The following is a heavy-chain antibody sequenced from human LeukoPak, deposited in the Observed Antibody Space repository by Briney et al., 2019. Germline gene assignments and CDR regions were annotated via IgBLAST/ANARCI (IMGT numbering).Heavy chain of an antibody. CDR3: ARVARSGSYPIWY. CDR2: IYSGGST. D-gene: IGHD1-26*01. V-gene: IGHV3-53*01. CDR1: GFTVSSNY. Sequence: GGSLRLSCAASGFTVSSNYMSWVRQAPGKGLEWVSVIYSGGSTYYADSVKGRFTISRDNSKNTLYLQMNSLRAEDTAVYYCARVARSGSYPIWYWGQGTLVTVSS. J-gene: IGHJ4*02.